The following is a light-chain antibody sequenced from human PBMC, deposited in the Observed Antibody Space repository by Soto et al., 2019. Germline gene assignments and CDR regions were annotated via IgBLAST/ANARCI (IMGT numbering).Light chain of an antibody. J-gene: IGKJ1*01. V-gene: IGKV3-20*01. Sequence: ESVLTQSPGTLALSPVERARLSFRASQSVISSYLAWYPQKPGQAPRLLIYGASSRATGIPDRFSGSGSETDFTLTISRLEPEDFAVYYCQQYGSSSWKCGQGTKGDIK. CDR2: GAS. CDR1: QSVISSY. CDR3: QQYGSSSWK.